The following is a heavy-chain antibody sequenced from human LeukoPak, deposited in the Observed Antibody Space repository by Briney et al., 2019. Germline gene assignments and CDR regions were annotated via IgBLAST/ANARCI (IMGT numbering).Heavy chain of an antibody. CDR3: ARTFVSGDGYKVGYFDY. CDR1: GFTFSNSY. D-gene: IGHD5-24*01. V-gene: IGHV3-53*01. J-gene: IGHJ4*02. CDR2: IYPSGNI. Sequence: QSRGSLRLSCAAPGFTFSNSYMSWVRQASGKGLEWVSLIYPSGNIYYADSVKGRFTISRDNSKNTLFLQMSRLRAEDTAIYYCARTFVSGDGYKVGYFDYWGQGTLVTVSS.